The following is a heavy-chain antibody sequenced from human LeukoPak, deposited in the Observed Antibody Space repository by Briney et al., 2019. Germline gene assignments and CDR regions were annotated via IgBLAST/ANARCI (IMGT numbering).Heavy chain of an antibody. Sequence: ASVKVSCKGSGYTYTGYYMHWVGQAAGQGLEWMGRINPNSGGRNYAQKFQGRVTMTRDTSISTAYMELSRLRSDDTAVYYCARITGTPDYWGQGTLVTVSS. CDR1: GYTYTGYY. J-gene: IGHJ4*02. CDR2: INPNSGGR. V-gene: IGHV1-2*06. CDR3: ARITGTPDY. D-gene: IGHD1/OR15-1a*01.